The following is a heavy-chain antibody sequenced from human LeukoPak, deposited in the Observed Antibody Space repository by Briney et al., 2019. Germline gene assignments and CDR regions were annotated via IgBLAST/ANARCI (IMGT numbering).Heavy chain of an antibody. D-gene: IGHD6-6*01. V-gene: IGHV3-23*01. CDR3: ATHFSSSSY. CDR2: VSGSGGST. Sequence: SGGSLRLSCAASGFTFNNYAMSWVRQAPGKGLEWVSAVSGSGGSTYYADSVKGRFTISRDNSKNTLYLQMNSLRAEDTAVYYCATHFSSSSYWGQGTLVTVSS. J-gene: IGHJ4*02. CDR1: GFTFNNYA.